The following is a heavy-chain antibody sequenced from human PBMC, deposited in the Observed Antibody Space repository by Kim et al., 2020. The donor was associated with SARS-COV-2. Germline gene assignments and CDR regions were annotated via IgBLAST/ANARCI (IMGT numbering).Heavy chain of an antibody. Sequence: SETLSLTCTVSGDSIGSGTYHWSWIRQHPGKGLEWIGYIDASGNSDYNPSLKSRPTMSVDTSKNQFFLRLSSVTAADTAVYYCATVGWGLARWTMGSWGQGTLVTVSS. D-gene: IGHD3-10*01. V-gene: IGHV4-31*03. CDR1: GDSIGSGTYH. J-gene: IGHJ4*02. CDR3: ATVGWGLARWTMGS. CDR2: IDASGNS.